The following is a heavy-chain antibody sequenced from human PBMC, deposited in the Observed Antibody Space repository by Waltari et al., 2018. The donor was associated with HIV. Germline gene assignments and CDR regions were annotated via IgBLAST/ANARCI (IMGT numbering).Heavy chain of an antibody. CDR1: GYTFTSYS. CDR3: ARLGAHYP. Sequence: QVQLVQSGAEVKKPGASVRISCKASGYTFTSYSLHWVRQAPGQGLEWMGWISAGNGDTKYSQNFKGRLTFTRDTSASTAYMSLTSLKSEDTAVYYCARLGAHYPWGQGTLVTVSS. J-gene: IGHJ5*02. V-gene: IGHV1-3*01. D-gene: IGHD1-26*01. CDR2: ISAGNGDT.